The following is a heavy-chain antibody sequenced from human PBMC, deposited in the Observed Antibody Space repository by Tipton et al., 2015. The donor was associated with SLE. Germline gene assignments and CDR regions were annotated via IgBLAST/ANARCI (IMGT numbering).Heavy chain of an antibody. Sequence: TLSLTCTVSGGSISSSSYQWAWIRQSPGKGLEWIGNIYYSGSTNYNPSLKSRITISVDTSKNQFSLKLSSVTAADTAVYYCARGILEPGDYWGQGTLVTVSS. CDR3: ARGILEPGDY. V-gene: IGHV4-39*07. CDR2: IYYSGST. CDR1: GGSISSSSYQ. J-gene: IGHJ4*02. D-gene: IGHD1-1*01.